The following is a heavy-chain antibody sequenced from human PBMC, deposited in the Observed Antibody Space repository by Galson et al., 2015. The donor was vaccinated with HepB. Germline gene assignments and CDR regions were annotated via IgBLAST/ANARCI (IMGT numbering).Heavy chain of an antibody. CDR1: GYSFTSYW. CDR2: IDPSDSYT. Sequence: QSGAEVKKPGESLRISCKGSGYSFTSYWISWVRQMPGKGLEWMGRIDPSDSYTNYSPSFQGHVTISADKSISTAYLQWSSLKASDTAMYYCARHKVIYGSGRDYGMDVWGQGTTVTVSS. V-gene: IGHV5-10-1*01. CDR3: ARHKVIYGSGRDYGMDV. J-gene: IGHJ6*02. D-gene: IGHD3-10*01.